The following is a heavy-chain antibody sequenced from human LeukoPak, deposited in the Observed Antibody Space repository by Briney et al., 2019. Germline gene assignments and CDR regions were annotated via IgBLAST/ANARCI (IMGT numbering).Heavy chain of an antibody. Sequence: GRSLRLSCAASGFTFSSYAMHWVRQAPGKGLEWVAVISYDGSNKYYADSVKGRFTISRDNSKNTLYLQMNSLRAEDTAVYYCAKERTAGVFDYWGQGTLVTVSS. D-gene: IGHD3-10*01. CDR3: AKERTAGVFDY. CDR2: ISYDGSNK. V-gene: IGHV3-30*04. J-gene: IGHJ4*02. CDR1: GFTFSSYA.